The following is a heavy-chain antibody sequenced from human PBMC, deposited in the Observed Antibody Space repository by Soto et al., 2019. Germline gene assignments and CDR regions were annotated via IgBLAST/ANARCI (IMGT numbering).Heavy chain of an antibody. J-gene: IGHJ6*03. CDR1: SGSISSSNW. V-gene: IGHV4-4*02. CDR3: ARGLLWFGEKGYYYYYMDV. Sequence: QVQLQESGPGLVKPSGTLSLTCAVSSGSISSSNWWSWVRQPPGKGLEWIGEIYHSGSTNYNPSLKSRVTISVDKSKDQFSLKLRSVTAADTAVYYCARGLLWFGEKGYYYYYMDVWGKGTTVTVSS. D-gene: IGHD3-10*01. CDR2: IYHSGST.